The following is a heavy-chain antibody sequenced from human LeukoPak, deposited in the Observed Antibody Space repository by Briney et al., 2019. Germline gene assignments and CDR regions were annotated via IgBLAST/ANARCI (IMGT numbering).Heavy chain of an antibody. CDR1: GGTFSSYA. CDR2: VDPEDGET. V-gene: IGHV1-69-2*01. J-gene: IGHJ6*03. D-gene: IGHD3-3*01. CDR3: ATGYDFWSGFRYYMDV. Sequence: GASVKVSCKASGGTFSSYAISWVQQAPGKGLEWMGLVDPEDGETIYAEKFQGRVTITADTSTDTAYMELSSLRSEDTAVYYCATGYDFWSGFRYYMDVWGKGTTVTVSS.